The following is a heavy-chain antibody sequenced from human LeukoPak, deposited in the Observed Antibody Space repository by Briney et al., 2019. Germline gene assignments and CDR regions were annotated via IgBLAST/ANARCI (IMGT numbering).Heavy chain of an antibody. CDR2: ITSGGDA. CDR1: GFTFSSWA. D-gene: IGHD3-16*01. V-gene: IGHV3-23*01. CDR3: ATLDDYIWGSYKIDS. Sequence: GRSPRLSCAASGFTFSSWALSWVRQAPGKGLEWVSAITSGGDAYSTDSRFTISRDNSKNILYLHMSGLRAEDTAVYYCATLDDYIWGSYKIDSWGQGTLVAVSS. J-gene: IGHJ4*02.